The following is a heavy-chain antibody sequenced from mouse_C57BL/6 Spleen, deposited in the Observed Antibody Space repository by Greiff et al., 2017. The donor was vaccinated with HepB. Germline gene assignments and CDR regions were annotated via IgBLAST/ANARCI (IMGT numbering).Heavy chain of an antibody. J-gene: IGHJ3*01. Sequence: VQLQQSGPELVKPGASVKISCKASGYAFSSSWMNWVKQRPGKGLEWIGRIYPGDGDTNYNGKFKGKATLTADKSSSTAYMQLSSLTSEDSAVYVCADEKVYYDYDLRLGYWGQGTLVTVSA. CDR3: ADEKVYYDYDLRLGY. CDR1: GYAFSSSW. CDR2: IYPGDGDT. D-gene: IGHD2-4*01. V-gene: IGHV1-82*01.